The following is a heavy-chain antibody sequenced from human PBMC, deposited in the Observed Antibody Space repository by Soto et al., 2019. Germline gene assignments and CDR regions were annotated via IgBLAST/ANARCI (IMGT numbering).Heavy chain of an antibody. V-gene: IGHV3-66*01. J-gene: IGHJ4*02. Sequence: EVQLVESGGGLVQPGGSLRLSCAASGFTVSNTYLSWVRQAPGKGLEWVSAVYADGTTHYADSAKGRFTISRDNSKNTLYLQMNNLRAEDTAVYYCTRDPTDSFHGDYWGQGTLVTVSS. CDR1: GFTVSNTY. CDR2: VYADGTT. CDR3: TRDPTDSFHGDY. D-gene: IGHD3-22*01.